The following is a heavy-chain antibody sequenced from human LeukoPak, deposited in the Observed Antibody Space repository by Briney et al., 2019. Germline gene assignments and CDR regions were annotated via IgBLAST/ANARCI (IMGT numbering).Heavy chain of an antibody. CDR1: EFIFSSYA. CDR3: ASLYYGGNNFDY. J-gene: IGHJ4*02. D-gene: IGHD4-23*01. V-gene: IGHV3-23*01. Sequence: GGSLRLSCAASEFIFSSYAMSWVRQAPGKGLEWISRISGSGAGTYYSDSVRGRFTISRDNSKNTLYLQMNSLRAEDTAVYYCASLYYGGNNFDYWGQGTLVTVSS. CDR2: ISGSGAGT.